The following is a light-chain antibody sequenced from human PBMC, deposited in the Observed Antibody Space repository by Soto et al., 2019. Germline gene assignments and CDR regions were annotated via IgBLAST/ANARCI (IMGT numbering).Light chain of an antibody. CDR3: SSYTTRNTEV. CDR2: DVT. Sequence: QSALTQPASVSGSPGQSIPISCIGTSSDVGAFNYVSWYQHHPGKAPQLIIYDVTSRPSGVSNRFSASKSGNTVSLTISGLQAEDEADYYCSSYTTRNTEVFGTGTKVTV. V-gene: IGLV2-14*03. CDR1: SSDVGAFNY. J-gene: IGLJ1*01.